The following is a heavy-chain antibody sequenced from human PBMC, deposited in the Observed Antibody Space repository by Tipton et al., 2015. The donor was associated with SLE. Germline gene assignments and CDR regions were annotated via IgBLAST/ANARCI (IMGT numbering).Heavy chain of an antibody. J-gene: IGHJ2*01. D-gene: IGHD3-10*01. CDR3: ASVSTYYDGSGSYYRDGYVDL. CDR2: IYYSGST. Sequence: GLVKPSETLSLTCIVSGGSITSDYWSWIRQPPGKGLEWIGYIYYSGSTNYNPSLKSRVTISVDTSKNQFSLKLSSVTAADTAVYYCASVSTYYDGSGSYYRDGYVDLWGRDTLVTVSS. CDR1: GGSITSDY. V-gene: IGHV4-59*01.